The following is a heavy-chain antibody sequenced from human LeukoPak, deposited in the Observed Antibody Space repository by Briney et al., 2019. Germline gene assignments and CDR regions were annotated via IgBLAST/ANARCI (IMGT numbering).Heavy chain of an antibody. CDR3: ARTPYYYDSSGYLGHHDY. CDR2: IIPILGIA. J-gene: IGHJ4*02. CDR1: GGTFTSYA. D-gene: IGHD3-22*01. Sequence: SVKVSCKASGGTFTSYAISWVGQAPGQGLEWMGRIIPILGIANYAQKFQGRVTITADKSTSTAYMELSSLRSEDTAVYYCARTPYYYDSSGYLGHHDYWGQGTLVTVSS. V-gene: IGHV1-69*04.